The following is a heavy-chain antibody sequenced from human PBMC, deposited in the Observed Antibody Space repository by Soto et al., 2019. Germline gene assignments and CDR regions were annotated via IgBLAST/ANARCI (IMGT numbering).Heavy chain of an antibody. CDR3: TRVHYTTSSRPKGMDV. V-gene: IGHV3-48*02. CDR2: ISRSSSSI. Sequence: SLRLSCAASGFTFSNYNMNWVRQAPGKGLEWVSYISRSSSSIYYADSVKGRFTISRDNAKDSLYLQMSSLRDEDTALYYCTRVHYTTSSRPKGMDVSGQGPTVTVSS. D-gene: IGHD3-3*01. J-gene: IGHJ6*02. CDR1: GFTFSNYN.